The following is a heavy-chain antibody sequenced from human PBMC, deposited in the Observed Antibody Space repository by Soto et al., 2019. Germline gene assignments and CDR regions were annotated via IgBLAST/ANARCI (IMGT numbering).Heavy chain of an antibody. CDR3: ARDMGGVSSPLDGMDV. CDR2: INPSGGST. J-gene: IGHJ6*02. D-gene: IGHD3-16*01. CDR1: GYTFTSYY. Sequence: ASVKVSCKASGYTFTSYYMHWVRQAPGQGLEWMGIINPSGGSTSYAQKFQGRVTMTRDTSTSTVYMELSSLRSEDTAVYYCARDMGGVSSPLDGMDVWGQGTTVTVSS. V-gene: IGHV1-46*01.